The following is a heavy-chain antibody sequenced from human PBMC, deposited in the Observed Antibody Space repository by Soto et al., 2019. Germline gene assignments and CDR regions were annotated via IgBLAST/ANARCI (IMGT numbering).Heavy chain of an antibody. D-gene: IGHD6-6*01. CDR3: ARGLATLPVFAFDI. CDR2: IYWSGDE. J-gene: IGHJ3*02. V-gene: IGHV2-5*01. Sequence: QGTLKESGPPLVNPTQPLTLTCSFSGFSLSTSGVGVGWIRQSPGKALEWLALIYWSGDEHYRPSLKSRLSIIKDPSKNHVVLIMTDMDPVDTATYYCARGLATLPVFAFDIWGQGTMVTVSS. CDR1: GFSLSTSGVG.